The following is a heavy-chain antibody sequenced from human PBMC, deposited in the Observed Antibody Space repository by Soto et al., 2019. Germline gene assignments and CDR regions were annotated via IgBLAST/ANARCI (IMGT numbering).Heavy chain of an antibody. CDR1: GVSISSGDYS. Sequence: SETLSLTCTVSGVSISSGDYSWSWIRQPPGKGLECIAYIYSNGSAYYNPSLKSRVIVLVDTSRNQFSLTLRYVTAADTAVYYCARDTGSGPSWFYPWGHGTLVTVSS. J-gene: IGHJ5*02. CDR3: ARDTGSGPSWFYP. V-gene: IGHV4-30-4*01. CDR2: IYSNGSA. D-gene: IGHD3-10*01.